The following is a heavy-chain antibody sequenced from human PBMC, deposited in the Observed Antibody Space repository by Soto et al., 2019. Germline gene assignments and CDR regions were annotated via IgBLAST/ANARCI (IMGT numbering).Heavy chain of an antibody. CDR3: ARVGAVAATGEDNWFDP. Sequence: SETLSRTGAVSGYSIISSNWWGWSRHPPGKGLEWIGCIYGSGTTDYNPSLKSRVTMSVDTSKNQCSLRLSSVTAADTAVYYCARVGAVAATGEDNWFDPWGQGTLVT. J-gene: IGHJ5*02. CDR2: IYGSGTT. D-gene: IGHD6-19*01. V-gene: IGHV4-28*03. CDR1: GYSIISSNW.